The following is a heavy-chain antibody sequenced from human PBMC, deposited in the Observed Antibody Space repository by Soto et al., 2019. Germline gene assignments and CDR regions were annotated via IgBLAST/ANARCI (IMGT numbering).Heavy chain of an antibody. CDR1: GFTFSSYH. CDR2: ISSDSSSI. D-gene: IGHD6-19*01. V-gene: IGHV3-48*01. J-gene: IGHJ6*02. CDR3: ASDGAVDGKRYFYGMDV. Sequence: EVQLVESGGGLVQPGESLRLSCTVSGFTFSSYHMSWVRQAPGKGPEWVSYISSDSSSIKYADSVKGRITVSRDNAKNSLFLQMGNLSAEDTAVYYCASDGAVDGKRYFYGMDVWGQGTTVTVSS.